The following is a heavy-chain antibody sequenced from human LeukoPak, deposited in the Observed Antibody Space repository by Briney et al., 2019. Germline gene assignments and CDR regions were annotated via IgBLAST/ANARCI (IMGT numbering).Heavy chain of an antibody. Sequence: GGTLRLSCAASGFTFSGYSMNWVRQAPGKGLEWVSAISSSSSYIYYADSLKRRFTISRGNAKNSLYLQRTSLRAEDTAVYYCAKGRAREAFDSWGQGTMVTVS. CDR2: ISSSSSYI. J-gene: IGHJ3*02. CDR1: GFTFSGYS. D-gene: IGHD5-24*01. CDR3: AKGRAREAFDS. V-gene: IGHV3-21*01.